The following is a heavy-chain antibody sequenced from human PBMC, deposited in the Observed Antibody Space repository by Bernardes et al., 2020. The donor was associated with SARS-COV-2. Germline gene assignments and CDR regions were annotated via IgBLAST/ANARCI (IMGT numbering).Heavy chain of an antibody. J-gene: IGHJ6*02. V-gene: IGHV4-39*01. CDR1: GGSISSSSHY. Sequence: SETLSLTCSISGGSISSSSHYWGWIRQPPGTGLEWIGSLYSSGSAWYNPSLKSRVIISVDTSKNQFSLKLSSVTAADTAVYYCARHPSFGFFYYGLDVWGQGTTVTVSS. CDR3: ARHPSFGFFYYGLDV. CDR2: LYSSGSA. D-gene: IGHD3-10*01.